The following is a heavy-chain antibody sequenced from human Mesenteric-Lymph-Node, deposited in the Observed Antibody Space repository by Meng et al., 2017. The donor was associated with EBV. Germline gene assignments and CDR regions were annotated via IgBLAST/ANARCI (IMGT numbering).Heavy chain of an antibody. Sequence: EVQLVESGGGLVQAGGSRRLSCAVSGFTFSSDAMSWVRQAPGKGLEWVSSISGNGVSKYYADSVKGRFTISRDNSKNTLYLEMNSLRAEDTAVYYCAKGGLAYNDNWGQGTLVTVSS. CDR2: ISGNGVSK. D-gene: IGHD2-21*01. V-gene: IGHV3-23*04. J-gene: IGHJ4*02. CDR1: GFTFSSDA. CDR3: AKGGLAYNDN.